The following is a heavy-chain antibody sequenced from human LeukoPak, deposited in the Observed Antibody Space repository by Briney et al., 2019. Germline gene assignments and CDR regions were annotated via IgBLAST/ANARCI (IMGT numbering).Heavy chain of an antibody. Sequence: GGSLRLSCAASGFTFSSYSMNWVRQAPAKGLEWVSSISSSSSYIYCADSVKGRFTISRDNAKNSLYLQMNSLRAEDTAVYYCAREYSSSSGYYYYYMDVWGKGTTVTVSS. J-gene: IGHJ6*03. CDR3: AREYSSSSGYYYYYMDV. CDR1: GFTFSSYS. D-gene: IGHD6-6*01. V-gene: IGHV3-21*01. CDR2: ISSSSSYI.